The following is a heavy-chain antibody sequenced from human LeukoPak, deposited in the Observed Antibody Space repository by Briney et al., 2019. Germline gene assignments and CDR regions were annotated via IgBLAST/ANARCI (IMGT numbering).Heavy chain of an antibody. V-gene: IGHV3-7*01. CDR1: GFTFSSYW. J-gene: IGHJ4*02. CDR2: IKQDRSEK. D-gene: IGHD3-3*01. Sequence: GGSLRLSCAASGFTFSSYWMSWVRQAPGKGLEWVANIKQDRSEKYYVDSVKGRFTISRDNAKNSLYLQMNSLRAEDTAVYYCARGGFLEWLPTHYWGQGTLVTVSS. CDR3: ARGGFLEWLPTHY.